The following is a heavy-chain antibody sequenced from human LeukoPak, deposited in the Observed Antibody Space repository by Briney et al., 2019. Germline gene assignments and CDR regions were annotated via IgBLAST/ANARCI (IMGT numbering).Heavy chain of an antibody. D-gene: IGHD6-19*01. CDR3: ATGQWLALDY. Sequence: ASVKVSCKASGDTFTGYYMHWVRQAPGQGGEWMGWINPNSGGTNYAQRFQGRVTMTRDTSISTAYMELSGLRSDDTAVYYCATGQWLALDYWGQGTLVTVSS. J-gene: IGHJ4*02. CDR2: INPNSGGT. CDR1: GDTFTGYY. V-gene: IGHV1-2*02.